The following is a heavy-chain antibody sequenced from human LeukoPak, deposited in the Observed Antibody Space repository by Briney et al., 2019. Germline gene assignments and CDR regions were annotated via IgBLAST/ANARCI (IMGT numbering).Heavy chain of an antibody. V-gene: IGHV3-43*02. Sequence: PGGSLRLSCAASGFTFDEFAMHWVRQAPGKGLEWVSLISGDGATTYYAASVKGRFTISRDNKKNFLYLQMNNLGTEDTALLYCAKDLSSIFDALNIWGQGTLVTVSS. CDR1: GFTFDEFA. CDR3: AKDLSSIFDALNI. CDR2: ISGDGATT. J-gene: IGHJ3*02. D-gene: IGHD3-3*01.